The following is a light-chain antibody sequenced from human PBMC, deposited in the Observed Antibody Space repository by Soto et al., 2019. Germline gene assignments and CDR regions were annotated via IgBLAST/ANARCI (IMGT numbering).Light chain of an antibody. Sequence: EIVMTQSPATLSVSPGERATLSCRASQSVSSNLAWYQQKPGQAPRLLIYGASTRATGIPARFSGSGSGTEFTLTISSLRPEDFAVYYCQQYNNWPPLTFGGGTNVEIK. CDR2: GAS. V-gene: IGKV3-15*01. CDR3: QQYNNWPPLT. CDR1: QSVSSN. J-gene: IGKJ4*01.